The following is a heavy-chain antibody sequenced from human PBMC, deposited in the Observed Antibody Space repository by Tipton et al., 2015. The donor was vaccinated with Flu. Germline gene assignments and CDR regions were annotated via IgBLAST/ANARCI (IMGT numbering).Heavy chain of an antibody. CDR3: AASGYSYGLFDY. D-gene: IGHD5-18*01. Sequence: TLSLTCTVSGGSISSSSYYWGWIRQPPGKGLEWIGEINHSGSTNYNPSLKSRVTISVDTSKNQFSLKLSSVTAADTAVYYCAASGYSYGLFDYWGQGTLVTVSS. V-gene: IGHV4-39*07. CDR2: INHSGST. J-gene: IGHJ4*02. CDR1: GGSISSSSYY.